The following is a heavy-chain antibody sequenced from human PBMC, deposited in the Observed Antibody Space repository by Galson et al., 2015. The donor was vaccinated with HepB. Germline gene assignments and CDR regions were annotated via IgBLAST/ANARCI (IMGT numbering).Heavy chain of an antibody. D-gene: IGHD6-19*01. J-gene: IGHJ4*02. CDR3: AKVPGGGWYFDY. CDR1: GFTFSTYA. CDR2: ISGSGGGT. Sequence: SLRLPCAASGFTFSTYAMSWVRQVPGKGLEWVSGISGSGGGTYYADSVKGRFTISRDNSKNTLWLQMNSLRTEDTAVYYCAKVPGGGWYFDYWGQGTPVTVSS. V-gene: IGHV3-23*01.